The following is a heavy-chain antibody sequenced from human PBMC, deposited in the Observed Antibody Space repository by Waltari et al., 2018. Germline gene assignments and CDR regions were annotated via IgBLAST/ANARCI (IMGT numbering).Heavy chain of an antibody. V-gene: IGHV4-39*01. D-gene: IGHD6-6*01. Sequence: QLHLQESGPGLVKSSETLSLTCTVPDNSNGNSPLYWGWIRQSPGKGLEWIGSIYYSGSAYYNSSLKSRVTLSVDTSTNQFFLKVTSVTAADTAVYYCAAIAAQGVNWGQGTLVSVSS. CDR2: IYYSGSA. CDR1: DNSNGNSPLY. J-gene: IGHJ1*01. CDR3: AAIAAQGVN.